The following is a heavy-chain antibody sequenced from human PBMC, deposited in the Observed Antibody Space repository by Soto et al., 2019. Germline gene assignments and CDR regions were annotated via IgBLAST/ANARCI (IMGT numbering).Heavy chain of an antibody. Sequence: GGSLRLSCAASGFTFSSYAMSWVRQAPGKGLEWVSAISGSGGSTYYADSVKGRFTISRDNSKNTLYLQMNSLRAEDTAVYYCAKDVLRFLEWLSGSEMFYYYYGMDVWGQGTTVTVSS. CDR1: GFTFSSYA. J-gene: IGHJ6*02. D-gene: IGHD3-3*01. CDR2: ISGSGGST. V-gene: IGHV3-23*01. CDR3: AKDVLRFLEWLSGSEMFYYYYGMDV.